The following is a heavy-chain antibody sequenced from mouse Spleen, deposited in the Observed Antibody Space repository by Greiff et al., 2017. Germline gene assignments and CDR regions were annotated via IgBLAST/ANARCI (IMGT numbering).Heavy chain of an antibody. CDR3: AREDYRYSYYFDY. CDR1: GYSITSGYY. J-gene: IGHJ2*01. D-gene: IGHD2-14*01. Sequence: VQLQQSGPGLVKPSQSLSLTCSVTGYSITSGYYWNWIRQFPGNKLEWMGYISYDGSNNYNPSLKNRISITRDTSKNQFFLKLNSVTTEDTATYYCAREDYRYSYYFDYWGQGTTLTVSS. CDR2: ISYDGSN. V-gene: IGHV3-6*01.